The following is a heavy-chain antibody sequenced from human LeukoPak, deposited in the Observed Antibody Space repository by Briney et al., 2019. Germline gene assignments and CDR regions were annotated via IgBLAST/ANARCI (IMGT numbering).Heavy chain of an antibody. J-gene: IGHJ5*02. CDR2: ISSSGSTI. CDR3: ARAPSIVVVPAATTGMDWFDP. CDR1: GFTFSDYY. Sequence: GGSLRLSCAASGFTFSDYYMSWIRQAPGKGLEWVSYISSSGSTIYYADSVKGRFTISRDNAKNSLYLQMNSLRAEDTAVYYCARAPSIVVVPAATTGMDWFDPWSQGTLVTVSS. V-gene: IGHV3-11*01. D-gene: IGHD2-2*01.